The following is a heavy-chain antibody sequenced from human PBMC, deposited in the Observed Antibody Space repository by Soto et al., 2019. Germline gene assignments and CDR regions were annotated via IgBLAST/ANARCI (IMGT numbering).Heavy chain of an antibody. CDR2: ISENGGIT. J-gene: IGHJ4*02. CDR3: ARDLHNYGEITFWPYYFDY. D-gene: IGHD3-16*01. V-gene: IGHV3-74*01. Sequence: PGGSLRLSCAASGFTFSTYWMQWVRQVPGEGLVWVSSISENGGITTYADSVKGRYTISRDNAKNSLYLQMNSLRAEDTAVYYCARDLHNYGEITFWPYYFDYWGQGTLVTVSS. CDR1: GFTFSTYW.